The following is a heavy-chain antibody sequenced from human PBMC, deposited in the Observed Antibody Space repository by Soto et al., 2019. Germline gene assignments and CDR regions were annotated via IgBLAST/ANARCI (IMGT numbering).Heavy chain of an antibody. Sequence: GGSLRLSCAACGLTCSSYAMHWVRQAPGKGLEWVAVISYDGSSQYCADAVKGRSTNTGDNSKNTRYQQMNSLRAEETAVYYWARRGITSVRGDGYYLEYWREGSQVTFCS. J-gene: IGHJ4*02. CDR2: ISYDGSSQ. CDR1: GLTCSSYA. CDR3: ARRGITSVRGDGYYLEY. D-gene: IGHD3-10*01. V-gene: IGHV3-30-3*01.